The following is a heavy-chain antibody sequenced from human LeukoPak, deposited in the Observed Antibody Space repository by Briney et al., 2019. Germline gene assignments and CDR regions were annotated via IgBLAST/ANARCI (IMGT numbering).Heavy chain of an antibody. D-gene: IGHD2-15*01. V-gene: IGHV4-34*01. J-gene: IGHJ5*02. CDR1: GGSFSGYY. CDR2: INHSGST. Sequence: PSETLSLTCAVYGGSFSGYYWSWIRQPPGKGLEWIGEINHSGSTNYNPSLKSRVTISVDTSKNQFSLKLSSVTAADTAVYYCARDRNYCSGGSCYFTRWFDPWGQGTLVTVSS. CDR3: ARDRNYCSGGSCYFTRWFDP.